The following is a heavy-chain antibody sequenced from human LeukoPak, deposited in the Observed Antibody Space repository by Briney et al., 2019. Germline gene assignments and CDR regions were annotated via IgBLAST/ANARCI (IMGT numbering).Heavy chain of an antibody. D-gene: IGHD3-16*02. Sequence: PGGSLRLSCAASGFTFSSYDMHWVRQAPGKGLEWVTLISYDGSNKYYGDSVKGRFTISRDNSKNMLYLQMSSLRAEDTAVYYCARGPFRLGELSLLLEFSGYYFDYWGQGTLVTVSS. CDR3: ARGPFRLGELSLLLEFSGYYFDY. J-gene: IGHJ4*02. CDR2: ISYDGSNK. CDR1: GFTFSSYD. V-gene: IGHV3-30*03.